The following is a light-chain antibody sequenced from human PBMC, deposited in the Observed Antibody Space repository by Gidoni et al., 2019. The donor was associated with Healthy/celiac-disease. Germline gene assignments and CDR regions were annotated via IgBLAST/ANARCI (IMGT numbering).Light chain of an antibody. CDR3: QQYGSSPRT. Sequence: EMLFTPSPGTLSLSPGERATLSCRASQSVSSSYLAWYQHKPGQAPRLLIYGASSRATGIPDRFSGSGSGTDFTLTISRLEPEDCAVYYCQQYGSSPRTFGQGTKVEIK. J-gene: IGKJ1*01. CDR1: QSVSSSY. CDR2: GAS. V-gene: IGKV3-20*01.